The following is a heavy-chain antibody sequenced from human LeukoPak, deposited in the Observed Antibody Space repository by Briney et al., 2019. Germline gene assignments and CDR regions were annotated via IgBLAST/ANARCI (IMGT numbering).Heavy chain of an antibody. CDR3: ARDNGGIAARRVFHYYYYMDV. D-gene: IGHD6-6*01. Sequence: GGSLRLSCAASGFTFSSYWMHWVRQAPGKGLVWVSRINSDGSSTSYADSVKGRFTISRDNAKNTLYLQMNSLRAEDTAVYYCARDNGGIAARRVFHYYYYMDVWGKGTTVTVSS. V-gene: IGHV3-74*01. CDR1: GFTFSSYW. CDR2: INSDGSST. J-gene: IGHJ6*03.